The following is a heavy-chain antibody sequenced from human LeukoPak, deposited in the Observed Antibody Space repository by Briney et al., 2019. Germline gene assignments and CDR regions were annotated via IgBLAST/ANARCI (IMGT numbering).Heavy chain of an antibody. CDR3: ALKTIQLLDVGAFDI. CDR2: IYYSGST. J-gene: IGHJ3*02. Sequence: PSETLSLTCTVSGGSISSYYWSWIRQPPGKGLEWIGYIYYSGSTNYNPSLKSRVTISVDTSKNQFSLKLSSVTAADTAVYYCALKTIQLLDVGAFDIWGQGTMVTVSS. V-gene: IGHV4-59*01. D-gene: IGHD5-18*01. CDR1: GGSISSYY.